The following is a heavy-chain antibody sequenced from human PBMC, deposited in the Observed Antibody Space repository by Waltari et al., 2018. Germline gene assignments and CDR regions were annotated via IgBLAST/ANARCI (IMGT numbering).Heavy chain of an antibody. V-gene: IGHV1-2*06. CDR1: GYTFTGYY. Sequence: QVQLVQSGAEVKKPGASVKVSCKASGYTFTGYYMHWVRQAPGQGLEWMGRINPNRGGTNYAHKLQGRVTMTRDTSISTAYMELSRLRSDDTAVYYCARDIAAAGTGGYWGQGTLVTVSS. J-gene: IGHJ4*02. D-gene: IGHD6-13*01. CDR2: INPNRGGT. CDR3: ARDIAAAGTGGY.